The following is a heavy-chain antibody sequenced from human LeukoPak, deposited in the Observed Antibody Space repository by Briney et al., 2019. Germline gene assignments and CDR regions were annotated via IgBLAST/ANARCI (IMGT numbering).Heavy chain of an antibody. Sequence: GSSVKVSCKASGGTFSSYAVSWVRQAPGQGLEWMGRIIPTLGIANYAQKFQGRVTITADKSTSTAYMELSSLRSEDTAVYYCASPSHDYGDYYFDYWGQGTLVTVSS. J-gene: IGHJ4*02. D-gene: IGHD4-17*01. V-gene: IGHV1-69*04. CDR2: IIPTLGIA. CDR1: GGTFSSYA. CDR3: ASPSHDYGDYYFDY.